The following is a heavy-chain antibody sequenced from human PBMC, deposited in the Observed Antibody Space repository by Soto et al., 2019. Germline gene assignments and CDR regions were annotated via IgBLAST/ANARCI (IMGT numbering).Heavy chain of an antibody. V-gene: IGHV3-15*07. CDR3: SADLPDWGAYAFDY. CDR2: VKSKFDGGTI. J-gene: IGHJ4*02. Sequence: PGGSLRLSCAASGFTFSSYGMHWVRQAPGKGLEWVGRVKSKFDGGTIDYAAPVKGRFTISRDDSRNTVYLQMNSLSTEDTAMYYCSADLPDWGAYAFDYWGQGALVTVSS. CDR1: GFTFSSYG. D-gene: IGHD3-16*01.